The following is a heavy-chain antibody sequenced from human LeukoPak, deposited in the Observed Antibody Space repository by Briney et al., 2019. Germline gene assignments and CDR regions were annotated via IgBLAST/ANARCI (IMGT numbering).Heavy chain of an antibody. CDR1: GGSISSYY. D-gene: IGHD3-10*01. Sequence: SETLSLTCTVSGGSISSYYWSWIRQPPGKGLEWIGYIYYSGSTNYNPSLKSRVTISVDTSKNQFSLKLSSVTAADTAVYYCARAHYYGSGSYGEDRLNWFDPWGQGTLVTVSS. CDR2: IYYSGST. CDR3: ARAHYYGSGSYGEDRLNWFDP. V-gene: IGHV4-59*12. J-gene: IGHJ5*02.